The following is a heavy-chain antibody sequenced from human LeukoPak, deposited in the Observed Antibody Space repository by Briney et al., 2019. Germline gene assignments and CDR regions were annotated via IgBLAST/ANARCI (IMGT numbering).Heavy chain of an antibody. CDR1: GGTFSSYA. Sequence: SVKVSCKASGGTFSSYAISWVRQAPGQGLEWMGGIIPIFGTANYAQKFQGRVTITTDESTSTAYMELSSLRSEDTAVYYCARDSGYSSSWLDAFDIWGQGTMVTVSS. V-gene: IGHV1-69*05. D-gene: IGHD6-13*01. CDR2: IIPIFGTA. J-gene: IGHJ3*02. CDR3: ARDSGYSSSWLDAFDI.